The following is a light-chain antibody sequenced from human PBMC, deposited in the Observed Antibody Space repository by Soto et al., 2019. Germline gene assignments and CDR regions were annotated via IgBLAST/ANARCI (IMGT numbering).Light chain of an antibody. J-gene: IGKJ1*01. Sequence: DIQMTQSPSSLSASVGDIVTITCRGSQGISSWLAWYQQKPGKTPRLLIYKASTLEIGVPSRFSGSGSGTEFTLTISNLQPDDVAIYYCQQYNDYSWTFGQGTKVDIK. CDR3: QQYNDYSWT. CDR1: QGISSW. CDR2: KAS. V-gene: IGKV1-5*03.